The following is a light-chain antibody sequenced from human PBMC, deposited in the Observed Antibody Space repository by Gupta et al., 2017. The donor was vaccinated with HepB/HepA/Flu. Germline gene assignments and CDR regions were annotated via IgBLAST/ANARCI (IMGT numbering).Light chain of an antibody. CDR3: AAWDDSLNGWV. Sequence: QSVLTQPPSASGTPGQSVTISCSGSSSNIGSNTVNWYQQLPVTAPKLLIYSNNQRPSGVPDRFSGSKSGTSASLAISGLQSEDEADYYCAAWDDSLNGWVFGGGTKLTVL. CDR2: SNN. CDR1: SSNIGSNT. V-gene: IGLV1-44*01. J-gene: IGLJ3*02.